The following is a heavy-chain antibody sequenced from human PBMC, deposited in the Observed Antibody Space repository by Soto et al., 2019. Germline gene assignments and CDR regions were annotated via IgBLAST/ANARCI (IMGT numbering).Heavy chain of an antibody. CDR2: INAGNGNT. V-gene: IGHV1-3*01. D-gene: IGHD5-18*01. CDR3: AREKAYSYGYWRYFDY. Sequence: ASVKVSCKXSGYTLTSYAMHWVRQAPGQRLEWMGWINAGNGNTKYSQKFQGRVTITRDTSASTAYMGLSSLRSEDTAVYYCAREKAYSYGYWRYFDYWGQGTLVTVSS. CDR1: GYTLTSYA. J-gene: IGHJ4*02.